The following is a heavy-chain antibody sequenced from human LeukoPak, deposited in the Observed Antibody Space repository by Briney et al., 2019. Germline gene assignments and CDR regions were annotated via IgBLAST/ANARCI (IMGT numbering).Heavy chain of an antibody. J-gene: IGHJ5*02. D-gene: IGHD3-3*01. CDR2: IDYSGNT. V-gene: IGHV4-39*07. Sequence: PSETLSLTCTVSGGSIIISNSYWDWMRQPPGQGLEWIGSIDYSGNTNYNPSLKSRVTISVDTSKNQFSLKLSSVTAADTSVYYCARGSSTYYDFWSGYLTWGQGTLVTVSS. CDR1: GGSIIISNSY. CDR3: ARGSSTYYDFWSGYLT.